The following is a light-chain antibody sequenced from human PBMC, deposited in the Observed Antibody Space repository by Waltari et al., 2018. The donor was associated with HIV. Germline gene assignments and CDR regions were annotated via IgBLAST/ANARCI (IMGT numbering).Light chain of an antibody. Sequence: ETVLTQSPGTLSLSPGERATLSCRASQSVSSSYLAWYQQKPGQAPRLLIYGASSRATGIPDRFSGSGSGTDFTLTISRLEPEDFAVYYCQQYATSPQWTFGQGTKVEIK. CDR1: QSVSSSY. CDR3: QQYATSPQWT. CDR2: GAS. J-gene: IGKJ1*01. V-gene: IGKV3-20*01.